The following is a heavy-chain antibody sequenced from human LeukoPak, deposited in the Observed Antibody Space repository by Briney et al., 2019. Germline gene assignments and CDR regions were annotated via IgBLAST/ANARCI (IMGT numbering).Heavy chain of an antibody. J-gene: IGHJ6*02. Sequence: GGSLRLSCAASGFTFSSYTMNWVRQAPGKGLEWVSSISTSSSFIYYADSVKGRFTISRDNAKNSVYLQMNSLRGDDTAVYYCARDSGGGGWYYGMDVWGQGTTATVSS. V-gene: IGHV3-21*01. CDR3: ARDSGGGGWYYGMDV. D-gene: IGHD6-19*01. CDR2: ISTSSSFI. CDR1: GFTFSSYT.